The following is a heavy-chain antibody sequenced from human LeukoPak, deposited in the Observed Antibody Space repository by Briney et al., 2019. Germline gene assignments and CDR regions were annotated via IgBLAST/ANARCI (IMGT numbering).Heavy chain of an antibody. CDR1: GGSISSYY. CDR2: IYYSGST. D-gene: IGHD6-6*01. Sequence: SETLSLTCTVSGGSISSYYWSWFRQPPGKGLGWIGYIYYSGSTKYNPSLKSRGTILLDTSKNQFSLKLSSVTAADTAVYYCAGSSSSNYYYGMDVWGQGTTVTVSS. CDR3: AGSSSSNYYYGMDV. J-gene: IGHJ6*02. V-gene: IGHV4-59*01.